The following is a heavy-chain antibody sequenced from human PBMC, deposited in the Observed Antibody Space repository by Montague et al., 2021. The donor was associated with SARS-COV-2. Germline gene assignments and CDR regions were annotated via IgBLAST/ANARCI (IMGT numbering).Heavy chain of an antibody. CDR3: VRPLWFGDSDYYFES. V-gene: IGHV3-74*01. CDR2: IKPDGTST. D-gene: IGHD3-10*01. Sequence: SLRLSCAASRFTFRSYWMHWARQVPGRGPVWVSRIKPDGTSTHYAASVKGRFIISRDNARNTLSLQMTNMRADDTAIYYCVRPLWFGDSDYYFESWGQGTLVTVSS. CDR1: RFTFRSYW. J-gene: IGHJ4*02.